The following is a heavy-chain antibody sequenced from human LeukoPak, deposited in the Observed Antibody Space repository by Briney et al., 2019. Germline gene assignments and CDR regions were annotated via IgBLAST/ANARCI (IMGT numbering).Heavy chain of an antibody. D-gene: IGHD1-14*01. CDR3: ATEVSGRDDY. J-gene: IGHJ4*02. CDR1: GFTFSSYA. Sequence: SGGSLRLSCAASGFTFSSYAMIWVRQAPGKGLVWDSHINTDGSTTNYADSLKGRFTISRDNSKNTLHLQMNNLRAEDTAVYYCATEVSGRDDYWGQGTLVTVSS. CDR2: INTDGSTT. V-gene: IGHV3-74*01.